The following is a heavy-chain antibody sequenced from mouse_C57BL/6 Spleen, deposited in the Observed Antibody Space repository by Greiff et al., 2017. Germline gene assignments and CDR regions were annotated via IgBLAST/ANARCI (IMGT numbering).Heavy chain of an antibody. CDR3: ARGGVYYDYDGAWFAY. CDR1: GYTFTSYW. Sequence: QVQLQQSGTELVKPGASVKLSCKASGYTFTSYWMHWVKQRPGQGLEWIGNINPSNGGTNYNEKFKSKATLTVDKSSSTAYMQLSSLTSEDSAVYYCARGGVYYDYDGAWFAYWGQGTLVTVSA. V-gene: IGHV1-53*01. D-gene: IGHD2-4*01. J-gene: IGHJ3*01. CDR2: INPSNGGT.